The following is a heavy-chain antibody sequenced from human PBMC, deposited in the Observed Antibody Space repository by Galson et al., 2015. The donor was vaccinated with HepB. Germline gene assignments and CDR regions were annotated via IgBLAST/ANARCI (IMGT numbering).Heavy chain of an antibody. CDR3: ASRRLPSDAFDV. CDR1: GIMVRNTE. Sequence: SLRLSCAASGIMVRNTEMNWVRQAPGKELEWVSEINTGDSTYYADSVRGRFDISKDTSENTLYLEMNSLRAEDTALYYCASRRLPSDAFDVWGQGTMVTVSS. J-gene: IGHJ3*01. V-gene: IGHV3-66*01. CDR2: INTGDST.